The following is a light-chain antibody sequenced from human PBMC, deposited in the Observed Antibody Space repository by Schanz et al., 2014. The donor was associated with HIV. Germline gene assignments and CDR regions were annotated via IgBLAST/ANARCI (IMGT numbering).Light chain of an antibody. Sequence: QSVLTQPRSVSGSPGQSVTISCTGTSSDVGDYNYVSWYQQHPGKAPKIMIFEVSKRPSGVPDRFSGSKSDSSASLTITGLQPEDEADYYCQSFDGSLGGVLFGGGTKLTVL. CDR2: EVS. V-gene: IGLV2-11*01. J-gene: IGLJ3*02. CDR1: SSDVGDYNY. CDR3: QSFDGSLGGVL.